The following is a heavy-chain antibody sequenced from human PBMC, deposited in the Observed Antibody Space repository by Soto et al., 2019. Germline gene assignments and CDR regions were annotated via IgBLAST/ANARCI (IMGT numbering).Heavy chain of an antibody. CDR3: ARGLRGSYYMDV. CDR2: IWYDGSNK. J-gene: IGHJ6*03. D-gene: IGHD3-10*01. CDR1: GFTFSRYG. V-gene: IGHV3-33*01. Sequence: QVQLVESGGGVVQPGRSLRLSCAASGFTFSRYGMHWVRQAPGKGLEWVAVIWYDGSNKYYADSVKGRFTISRDNSKNTLYLQMNSLRAEDTAVYYWARGLRGSYYMDVWGKGTTVTVSS.